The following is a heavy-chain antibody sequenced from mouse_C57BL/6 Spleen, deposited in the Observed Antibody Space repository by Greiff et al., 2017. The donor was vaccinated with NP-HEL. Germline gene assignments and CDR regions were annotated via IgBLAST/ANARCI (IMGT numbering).Heavy chain of an antibody. Sequence: EVQRVESGPGLVKPSQSLSLPCSVTGYSITSGYYWNWIRQFPGNKLEWMGYISYDGSNNYNPSLKNRISITRDTSKNQFFLKLNSVTTEDTATYYCARGPRLSGSSWFAYWGQGTLVTVSA. CDR2: ISYDGSN. CDR1: GYSITSGYY. J-gene: IGHJ3*01. D-gene: IGHD1-1*01. V-gene: IGHV3-6*01. CDR3: ARGPRLSGSSWFAY.